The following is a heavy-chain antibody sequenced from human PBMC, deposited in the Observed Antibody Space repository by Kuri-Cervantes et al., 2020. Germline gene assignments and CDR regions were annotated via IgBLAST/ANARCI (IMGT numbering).Heavy chain of an antibody. CDR2: INPNSGGT. CDR1: GYTFTGYY. CDR3: ATAEPGMAYYYYGMDV. Sequence: ASVKVSCKASGYTFTGYYMHWVRQAPGQGLEWMGWINPNSGGTNYAQKFQGRVTMTRDTSISTAYMELSRLRSDDTAVYYCATAEPGMAYYYYGMDVWGQGTTVTVSS. D-gene: IGHD1-26*01. J-gene: IGHJ6*02. V-gene: IGHV1-2*02.